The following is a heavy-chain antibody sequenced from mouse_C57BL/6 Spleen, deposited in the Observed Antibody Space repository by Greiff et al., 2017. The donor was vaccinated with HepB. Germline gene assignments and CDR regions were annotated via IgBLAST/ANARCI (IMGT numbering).Heavy chain of an antibody. Sequence: VQLQQSGPELVKPGASVKLSCKASGYTFTSYWMHWVKQRPGQGLEWIGQIYPSNGGTNYNEKFKSKATLTADKSSSTAYMQLSSLTSEDSAVYYCARERGDYGWDFDVWGTGTTVTVSS. D-gene: IGHD1-1*02. J-gene: IGHJ1*03. CDR3: ARERGDYGWDFDV. CDR1: GYTFTSYW. V-gene: IGHV1-53*01. CDR2: IYPSNGGT.